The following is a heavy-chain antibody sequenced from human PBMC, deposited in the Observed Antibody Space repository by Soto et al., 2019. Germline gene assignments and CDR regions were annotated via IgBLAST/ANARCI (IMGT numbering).Heavy chain of an antibody. CDR3: AREFGDFWSGYRGYYFDY. V-gene: IGHV1-18*01. J-gene: IGHJ4*02. D-gene: IGHD3-3*01. CDR2: ISAYNGNT. CDR1: GYTFTSYG. Sequence: ASVKVSCKASGYTFTSYGISCVRQAPGQGLEWMGWISAYNGNTNYAQKLQGRVTMTTDTSTSTAYMELRSLRSDDTAVYYCAREFGDFWSGYRGYYFDYWGQGTLVTVSS.